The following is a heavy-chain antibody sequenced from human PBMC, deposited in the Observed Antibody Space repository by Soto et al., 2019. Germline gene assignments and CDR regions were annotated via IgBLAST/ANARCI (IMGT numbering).Heavy chain of an antibody. CDR3: ARAAPLRYSGYALDH. V-gene: IGHV1-2*02. Sequence: QVQLVSSGAEVKKPGASVKVSCRASGYTFTDYYIHWVRQAPGQGLQWVGWINPNSGATEYAQKFQGRVTMTRDPSIRTVYMEVTMLRSDDTALYFCARAAPLRYSGYALDHWGQGTRVTVST. J-gene: IGHJ4*02. D-gene: IGHD5-12*01. CDR2: INPNSGAT. CDR1: GYTFTDYY.